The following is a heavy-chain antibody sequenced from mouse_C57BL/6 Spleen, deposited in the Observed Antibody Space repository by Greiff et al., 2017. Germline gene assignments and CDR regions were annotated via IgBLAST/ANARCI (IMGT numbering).Heavy chain of an antibody. V-gene: IGHV1-55*01. CDR1: GYTFTSYW. CDR3: ARRGYGNYDFDY. Sequence: QVQLQQSGAELVQPGASVKMSCKASGYTFTSYWITWVKQRPGQGLEWIGDIYPGSGSTNYNEKFKSKATLTVDTSSSTAYMQLSSLTSEDSAVYYCARRGYGNYDFDYWGKGTTLTVSS. D-gene: IGHD2-1*01. J-gene: IGHJ2*01. CDR2: IYPGSGST.